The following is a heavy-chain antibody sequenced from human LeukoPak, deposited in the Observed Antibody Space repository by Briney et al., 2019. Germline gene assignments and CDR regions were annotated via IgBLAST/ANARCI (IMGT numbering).Heavy chain of an antibody. CDR1: GGSISSSNW. V-gene: IGHV4-4*02. CDR3: ARYDSGGWFDP. CDR2: IYHSGST. D-gene: IGHD1-1*01. Sequence: SETLSLTCAVSGGSISSSNWWSWVRQPPGKGLEWIGEIYHSGSTNYNPSLKSRVIISVDKSKNQFSLKLSSVTAADTAVYYCARYDSGGWFDPWGQGTLVTVSS. J-gene: IGHJ5*02.